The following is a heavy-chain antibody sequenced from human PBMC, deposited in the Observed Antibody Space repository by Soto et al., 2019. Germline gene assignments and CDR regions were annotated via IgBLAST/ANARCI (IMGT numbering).Heavy chain of an antibody. J-gene: IGHJ4*02. CDR2: INAGNGNT. V-gene: IGHV1-3*01. D-gene: IGHD2-21*02. CDR3: GRIFVVVTALDY. Sequence: ASVKVSCKASGYTFTSYAMHWVRQAPGQRLEWMGWINAGNGNTKYSQKFQGRVTITRDTSASTAYMELSSLRSEDTAVYYCGRIFVVVTALDYGGQGTLVPVSS. CDR1: GYTFTSYA.